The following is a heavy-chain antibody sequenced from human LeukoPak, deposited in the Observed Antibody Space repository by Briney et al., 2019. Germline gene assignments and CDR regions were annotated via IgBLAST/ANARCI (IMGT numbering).Heavy chain of an antibody. Sequence: GGSLRLSCAASGFTFSSYGMSWVRQAPGKGLEWVSAISGSGGSTYYADSVKGRFTISRDNSKNTLYLQMNSLRAEDTAVYYCAKGDYVRGSYRALGYYYYMDVWGKGTTVTISS. CDR1: GFTFSSYG. CDR3: AKGDYVRGSYRALGYYYYMDV. D-gene: IGHD3-16*02. CDR2: ISGSGGST. V-gene: IGHV3-23*01. J-gene: IGHJ6*03.